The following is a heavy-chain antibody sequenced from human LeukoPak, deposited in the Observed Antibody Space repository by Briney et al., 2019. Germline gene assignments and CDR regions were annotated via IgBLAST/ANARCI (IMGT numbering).Heavy chain of an antibody. D-gene: IGHD3-3*01. Sequence: PSETLSLTCAVYGGSFSGYYWSWIRQPPGKGLEWIGEINHSGSTYYNPSLKSRVTISVDTSKNQFSLKLSSVTAADTAVYYCARLRFLEWLSPYYYYMDVWGKGTTVTVSS. CDR1: GGSFSGYY. CDR3: ARLRFLEWLSPYYYYMDV. CDR2: INHSGST. V-gene: IGHV4-34*01. J-gene: IGHJ6*03.